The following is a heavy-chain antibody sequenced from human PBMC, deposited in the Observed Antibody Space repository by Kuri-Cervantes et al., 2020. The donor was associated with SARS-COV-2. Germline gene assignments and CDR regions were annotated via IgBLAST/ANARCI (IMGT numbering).Heavy chain of an antibody. V-gene: IGHV1-46*01. Sequence: GGSLRLSCKASGGTFSSYAISWVRQAPGQGLEWMGIINPSGSGTRYPQRFQGRVSMTRDTSTSTVYMELSSLTSEDTAVYYCVVGFFSSRKWDYWGQGTLVTVSS. J-gene: IGHJ4*02. CDR1: GGTFSSYA. D-gene: IGHD2-15*01. CDR2: INPSGSGT. CDR3: VVGFFSSRKWDY.